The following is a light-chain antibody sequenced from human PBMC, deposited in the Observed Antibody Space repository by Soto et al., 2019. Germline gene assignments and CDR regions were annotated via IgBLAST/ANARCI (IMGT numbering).Light chain of an antibody. CDR3: QQYGSSPTYT. Sequence: EVVLTQSPGTLSLSPGERATLSCRASQSVSNNYFAWYQQKPGQAPRLLIFGSSDRATGIPDRLSGSVSWTDFTLTISRLEPEDFAVYYCQQYGSSPTYTFGQGTKLDIK. J-gene: IGKJ2*01. CDR2: GSS. V-gene: IGKV3-20*01. CDR1: QSVSNNY.